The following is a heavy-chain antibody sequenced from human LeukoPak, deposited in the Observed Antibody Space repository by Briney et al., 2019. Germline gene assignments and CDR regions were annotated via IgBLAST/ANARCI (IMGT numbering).Heavy chain of an antibody. Sequence: PGGSLRLSCAASGFTFSNSEMNWVRQAPGKGLEWVSYISLSGSTMYYADSVKGRFTISRDNSKNTLYLQMNSLRAEDTAVYYCAKGPEEASYGDYVFDYWGQGTLVTVSS. D-gene: IGHD4-17*01. V-gene: IGHV3-48*03. CDR1: GFTFSNSE. J-gene: IGHJ4*02. CDR3: AKGPEEASYGDYVFDY. CDR2: ISLSGSTM.